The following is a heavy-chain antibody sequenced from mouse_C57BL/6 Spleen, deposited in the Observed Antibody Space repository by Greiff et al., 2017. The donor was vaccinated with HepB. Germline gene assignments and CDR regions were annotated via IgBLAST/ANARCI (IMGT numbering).Heavy chain of an antibody. D-gene: IGHD3-1*01. J-gene: IGHJ4*01. CDR1: GFTFSDYG. Sequence: DVKLVESGGGLVKPGGSLKLSCAASGFTFSDYGMHWVRQAPEKGLEWVAYISSGSSTIYYADTVKGRFTISRDNAKNTLFLQMTSLRSEDTAMYYCARGLPQYYYAMDYWGQGTSVTVSS. CDR2: ISSGSSTI. V-gene: IGHV5-17*01. CDR3: ARGLPQYYYAMDY.